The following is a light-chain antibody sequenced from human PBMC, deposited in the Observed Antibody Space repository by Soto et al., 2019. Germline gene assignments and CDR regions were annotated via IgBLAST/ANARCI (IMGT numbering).Light chain of an antibody. V-gene: IGKV1-27*01. J-gene: IGKJ3*01. Sequence: DIQMTQSPSSLSASAGDRVTITCRACQGIKNNVAWYQQKPGKAPTLLIYAASTLQSGVPFRFSGSGSGKAFTLTISSLQPEDVVSSYYQKYSSVPFTFGPGTKV. CDR2: AAS. CDR1: QGIKNN. CDR3: QKYSSVPFT.